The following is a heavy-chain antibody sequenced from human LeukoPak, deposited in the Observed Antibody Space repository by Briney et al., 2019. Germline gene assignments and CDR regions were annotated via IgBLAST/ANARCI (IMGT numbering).Heavy chain of an antibody. Sequence: PSETLSLTCAVSGYSISSGYYWGWIRQPPGKGLEWIGSIYHSGSTYYNPSLKSRVTISVDTSKNQFSLKLSSVTAADTAVYYCARSETTVTTFRLEWVGFDYWGQGTLVTVSS. J-gene: IGHJ4*02. CDR3: ARSETTVTTFRLEWVGFDY. V-gene: IGHV4-38-2*01. D-gene: IGHD4-17*01. CDR2: IYHSGST. CDR1: GYSISSGYY.